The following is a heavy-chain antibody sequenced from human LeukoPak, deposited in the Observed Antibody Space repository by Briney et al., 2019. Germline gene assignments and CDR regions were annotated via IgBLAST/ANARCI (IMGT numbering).Heavy chain of an antibody. J-gene: IGHJ4*02. Sequence: SETLSLTCTVSGGSISIYYWSWIRQPPGKGLEWIGYIYYSGSTNYNPSLKSRVTISVDTSKNQFSLKLSSVTAADTAVYYCARGLPGTTVVTPVARGGVFDYWGQGTLVTVSS. CDR3: ARGLPGTTVVTPVARGGVFDY. D-gene: IGHD4-17*01. CDR2: IYYSGST. V-gene: IGHV4-59*01. CDR1: GGSISIYY.